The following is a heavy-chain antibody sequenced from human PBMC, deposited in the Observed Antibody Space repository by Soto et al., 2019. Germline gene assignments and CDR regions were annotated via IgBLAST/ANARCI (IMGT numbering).Heavy chain of an antibody. V-gene: IGHV4-59*08. Sequence: SETLSLTCTVSGGSISSYYWSWIRQPPGKGLEWIGYIYYSGSTNYNPSLKSRVTISVDTSNNQFSRKLSSVTAADTAVYYCASSTLAGFRTSWFDPWGQGTLVTVSS. J-gene: IGHJ5*02. D-gene: IGHD2-15*01. CDR1: GGSISSYY. CDR3: ASSTLAGFRTSWFDP. CDR2: IYYSGST.